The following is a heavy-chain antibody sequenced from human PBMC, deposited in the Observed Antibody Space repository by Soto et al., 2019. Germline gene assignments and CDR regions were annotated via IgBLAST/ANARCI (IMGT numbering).Heavy chain of an antibody. V-gene: IGHV3-7*01. CDR1: GFSITRYW. CDR3: ARGGFSYGTGIEH. D-gene: IGHD5-18*01. Sequence: AGGSLRLSCVASGFSITRYWMTWVRQAPGRGLEWVADKKQDGSEEYYVDSVKGRFTVSRDNAKNSLYLQLTSLRVEDTALYYCARGGFSYGTGIEHWGQGTLVTVSS. J-gene: IGHJ4*02. CDR2: KKQDGSEE.